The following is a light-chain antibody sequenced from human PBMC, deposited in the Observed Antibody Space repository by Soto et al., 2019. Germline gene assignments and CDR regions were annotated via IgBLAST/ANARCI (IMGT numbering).Light chain of an antibody. J-gene: IGKJ1*01. CDR2: WAS. Sequence: DIVMTQSPDSLAVSLGERATINCKSSQSVLYTSNNKYDLAWYQQKPGHPPKVLIYWASTRESGVPDRFSGSGSGTDFTLTTTSLQAEDVAVYYCQQYYTTPRTFGQGTKVEIK. CDR3: QQYYTTPRT. CDR1: QSVLYTSNNKYD. V-gene: IGKV4-1*01.